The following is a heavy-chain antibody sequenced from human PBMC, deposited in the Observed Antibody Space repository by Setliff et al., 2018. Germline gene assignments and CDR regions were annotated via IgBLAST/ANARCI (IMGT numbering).Heavy chain of an antibody. D-gene: IGHD3-22*01. V-gene: IGHV1-2*02. CDR3: ARVPQEALYCYDRGNYFDY. Sequence: RASVKVSCKASGYTFTGYYMHWVRQAPGQGLEWMGWINPNSGGTNPAQKFQGRVTMTRDTSISTAYMELSSLRSYDTAVYYCARVPQEALYCYDRGNYFDYWGQGTLVTVSS. CDR2: INPNSGGT. CDR1: GYTFTGYY. J-gene: IGHJ4*02.